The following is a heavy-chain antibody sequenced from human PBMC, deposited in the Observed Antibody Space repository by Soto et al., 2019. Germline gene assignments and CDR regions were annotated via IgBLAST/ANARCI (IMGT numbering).Heavy chain of an antibody. V-gene: IGHV4-39*01. CDR2: IYYSGST. Sequence: SETLSLTCTVSGGSISSSSYYWGWIRQPPGKGLEWIGSIYYSGSTYYNPSLKSRVTISVDTSKNQFSLKLSSVTAADTAVYYCARHRGLAARGDWFDPWGQGTLVTVSS. CDR3: ARHRGLAARGDWFDP. D-gene: IGHD6-6*01. J-gene: IGHJ5*02. CDR1: GGSISSSSYY.